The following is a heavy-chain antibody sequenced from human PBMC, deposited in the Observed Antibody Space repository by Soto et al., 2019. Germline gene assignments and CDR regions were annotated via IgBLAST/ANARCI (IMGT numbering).Heavy chain of an antibody. CDR3: ARDDYGANSAVLVDP. Sequence: ASVKVSCKASGYTFIAYWLHWLRQDPGQGPEWMGWINPKNGATNLAHKFQGRVTVTRDMCINTAYMEMNRLRSDDTAVYYCARDDYGANSAVLVDPGGQGTTVTVSS. CDR2: INPKNGAT. CDR1: GYTFIAYW. D-gene: IGHD4-17*01. V-gene: IGHV1-2*07. J-gene: IGHJ6*02.